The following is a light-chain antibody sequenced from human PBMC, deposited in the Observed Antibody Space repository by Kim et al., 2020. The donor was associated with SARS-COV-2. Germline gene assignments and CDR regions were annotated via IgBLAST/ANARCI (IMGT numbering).Light chain of an antibody. CDR2: DVT. V-gene: IGLV2-14*04. CDR1: NSYVDGFNY. J-gene: IGLJ1*01. CDR3: SSYTVSSTYV. Sequence: GESFSISCTGTNSYVDGFNYVTGYQPQPVKAPKLIIYDVTERPSGVSSRLSGSKSGNTASLTIYGLQAEDEADYYCSSYTVSSTYVFGTGTKVTVL.